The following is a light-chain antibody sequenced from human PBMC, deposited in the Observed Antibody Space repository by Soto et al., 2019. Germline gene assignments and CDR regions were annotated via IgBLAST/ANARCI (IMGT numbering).Light chain of an antibody. CDR2: DVS. V-gene: IGLV2-14*01. J-gene: IGLJ2*01. Sequence: QSALTQPASESGSPGQSITISCTGSSSDIGDYKYVSWYKQHPGKAPKLMIYDVSNRPSGVSNRFSGSKSGNTASLTISGLQAEDEADYYCSSYTSTNFVIFGGGTKLTVL. CDR1: SSDIGDYKY. CDR3: SSYTSTNFVI.